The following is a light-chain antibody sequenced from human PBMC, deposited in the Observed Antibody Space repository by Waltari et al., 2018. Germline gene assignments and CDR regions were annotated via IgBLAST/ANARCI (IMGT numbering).Light chain of an antibody. J-gene: IGKJ4*01. V-gene: IGKV3-15*01. CDR2: GAS. CDR1: QSVSIN. CDR3: QQYDVSPLT. Sequence: EIVMTQSPATLSVSPGERATLSCRASQSVSINLAWYQQKPGQAPRLLIYGASTRATGIPARFSGSGSGTEFTLTISSLQSEDFAVYYCQQYDVSPLTFGGGTKVETK.